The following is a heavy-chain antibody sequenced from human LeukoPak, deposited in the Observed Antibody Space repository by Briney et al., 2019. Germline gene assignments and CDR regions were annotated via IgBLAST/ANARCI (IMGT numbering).Heavy chain of an antibody. CDR2: IYYSGST. CDR1: GGSISSYY. D-gene: IGHD6-19*01. Sequence: SETLSLTCTVSGGSISSYYWSWIRQPPGKGLEWIGYIYYSGSTNYNPSLKSRVTISVDTSKNQFSLKLSSVTAADTAVYYCARDRDSSGWSPAVVPRFDPWGQGTLVTVSS. J-gene: IGHJ5*02. CDR3: ARDRDSSGWSPAVVPRFDP. V-gene: IGHV4-59*12.